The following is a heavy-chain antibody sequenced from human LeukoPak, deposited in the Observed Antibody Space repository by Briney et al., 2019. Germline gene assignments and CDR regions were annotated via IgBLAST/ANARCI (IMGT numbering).Heavy chain of an antibody. Sequence: SETLSLTCAVYGGSFSGYYWSWIRQPPGKGLEWIGHIYYSGSTNYNPSLTSRVTISIDTSKNQFPLRLSSGTAADTAVYYCARGAAGYSYGWGQGTLVTVSS. CDR1: GGSFSGYY. J-gene: IGHJ4*02. CDR3: ARGAAGYSYG. V-gene: IGHV4-59*01. CDR2: IYYSGST. D-gene: IGHD5-18*01.